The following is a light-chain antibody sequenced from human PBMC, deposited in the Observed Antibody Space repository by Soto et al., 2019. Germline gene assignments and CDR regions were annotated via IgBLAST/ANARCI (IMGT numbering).Light chain of an antibody. CDR2: DDT. CDR1: KLGSKY. Sequence: SYELTQPPSVSVSPGQTATMTCSGDKLGSKYVCWYQQKPGQSPVLVVYDDTKRPSGIPERFSGSNSGNTATLTVSGTQAMDEADYYCQAWDNSVVFVGGTKLTVL. J-gene: IGLJ2*01. V-gene: IGLV3-1*01. CDR3: QAWDNSVV.